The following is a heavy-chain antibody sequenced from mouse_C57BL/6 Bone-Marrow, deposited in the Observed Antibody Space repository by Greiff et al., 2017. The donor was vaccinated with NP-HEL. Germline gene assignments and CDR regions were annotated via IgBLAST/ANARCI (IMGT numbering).Heavy chain of an antibody. V-gene: IGHV1-47*01. J-gene: IGHJ1*03. CDR2: FHPYNDDT. CDR3: AGGVENYGNCEGYVDV. D-gene: IGHD2-1*01. Sequence: QVQLQQSGAELVKPGASVKMSCKASGYTFTTYPIEWMKQNHGKSLEWIGNFHPYNDDTKYNEKFKGKATLTVEKSSSTVYLELSRLTSDDSAVYYCAGGVENYGNCEGYVDVWGTGTTVTVSS. CDR1: GYTFTTYP.